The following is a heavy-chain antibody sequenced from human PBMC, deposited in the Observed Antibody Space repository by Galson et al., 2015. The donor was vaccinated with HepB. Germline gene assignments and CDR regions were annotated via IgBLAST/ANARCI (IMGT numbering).Heavy chain of an antibody. CDR2: INSDGSST. J-gene: IGHJ6*02. CDR1: GFTFSSYW. CDR3: AFPTYYYYYGMDV. V-gene: IGHV3-74*01. Sequence: LRLSCAASGFTFSSYWMHWVRQAPGKGLVWVSRINSDGSSTSYADSVKGRFTISRDNAKNTLYLQMNSLRAEDTAVYYCAFPTYYYYYGMDVWGQGTTVTVSS.